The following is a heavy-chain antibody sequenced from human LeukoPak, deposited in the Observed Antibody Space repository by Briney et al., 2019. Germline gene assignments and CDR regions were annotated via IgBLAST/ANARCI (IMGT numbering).Heavy chain of an antibody. CDR1: GGSISSYY. Sequence: PSETLSLTCTVSGGSISSYYWSWIRQPPGKGLEWIGYIYYSGSTNYNPSLKSRVTISVDTSKNQFSLKLSSVTAADTAVYYCARAGYYYDSSGYSPPDYWGQGTLVTVSS. J-gene: IGHJ4*02. CDR3: ARAGYYYDSSGYSPPDY. D-gene: IGHD3-22*01. V-gene: IGHV4-59*01. CDR2: IYYSGST.